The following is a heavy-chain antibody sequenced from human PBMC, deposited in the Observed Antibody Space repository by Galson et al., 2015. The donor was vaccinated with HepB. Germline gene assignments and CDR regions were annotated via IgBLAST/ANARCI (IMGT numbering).Heavy chain of an antibody. CDR2: IYPGDSDT. V-gene: IGHV5-51*03. CDR3: ARMGGGPWAPFGY. Sequence: QSGAEVKKPGESLKISCRGSGYSFTSYWIGWVRQMPGKGLEWMGIIYPGDSDTRYSPSFQGQVTISADKSISTAYLQWSSLKASEHAMDYRARMGGGPWAPFGYWGQGTLGTVSS. J-gene: IGHJ4*02. D-gene: IGHD3-16*01. CDR1: GYSFTSYW.